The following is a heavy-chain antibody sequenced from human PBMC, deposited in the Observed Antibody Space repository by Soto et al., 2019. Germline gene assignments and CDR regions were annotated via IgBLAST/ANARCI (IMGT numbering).Heavy chain of an antibody. J-gene: IGHJ4*02. CDR1: GYSFTSYW. D-gene: IGHD3-9*01. Sequence: LKISCKGSGYSFTSYWISWVRQMPGKGLEWMGRIDPSDSYTNYSPSFQGHVTISADKSISTAYLQWSSLKASDTAMYYCARHFEGPAGTDYWGQGTLVTVSS. CDR2: IDPSDSYT. V-gene: IGHV5-10-1*01. CDR3: ARHFEGPAGTDY.